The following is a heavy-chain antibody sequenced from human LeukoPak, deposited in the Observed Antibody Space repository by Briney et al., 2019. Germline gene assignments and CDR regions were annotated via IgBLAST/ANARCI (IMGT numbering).Heavy chain of an antibody. CDR1: GGSISSSSYY. D-gene: IGHD3-10*02. Sequence: TSETLPLTCTVSGGSISSSSYYWGWIRQPPGKGLEWIGSIYYSGSTYYNPSLKSRVTISVDTSKNQFSLKLSSVTAADTAVYYCARQGITMSLYYYGMDVWGQGTTVTVSS. V-gene: IGHV4-39*01. CDR2: IYYSGST. J-gene: IGHJ6*02. CDR3: ARQGITMSLYYYGMDV.